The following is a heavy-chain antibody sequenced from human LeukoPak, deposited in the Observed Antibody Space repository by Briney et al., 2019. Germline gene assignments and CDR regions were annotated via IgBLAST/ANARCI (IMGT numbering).Heavy chain of an antibody. J-gene: IGHJ4*02. CDR2: IKVEESEK. D-gene: IGHD2-15*01. Sequence: AGGSLRLSCAASGFTFSSFWMSGVRQAPGKGLEWVANIKVEESEKYYVDSVKGRFTISRDNTKNSLYLKMNSVSDEDTAVYYCARDWRSTCSRGSGYSFDYWGQGTLVTVSS. CDR3: ARDWRSTCSRGSGYSFDY. CDR1: GFTFSSFW. V-gene: IGHV3-7*01.